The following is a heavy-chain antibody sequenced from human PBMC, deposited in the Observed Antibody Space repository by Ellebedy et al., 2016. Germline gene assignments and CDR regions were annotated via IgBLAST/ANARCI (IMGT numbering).Heavy chain of an antibody. CDR1: GYTFTSYY. J-gene: IGHJ3*02. D-gene: IGHD3-22*01. V-gene: IGHV1-46*04. CDR3: ARNSLDYYDSSGYYFPKEDAFDI. Sequence: ASVKVSCKASGYTFTSYYMHWVRQAPGQGLEWMGIINPSGGSTSYAQKLQGRVTMTRDTSTSTVYMELSSLRSEDTAVYYCARNSLDYYDSSGYYFPKEDAFDIWGQGTMVTVSS. CDR2: INPSGGST.